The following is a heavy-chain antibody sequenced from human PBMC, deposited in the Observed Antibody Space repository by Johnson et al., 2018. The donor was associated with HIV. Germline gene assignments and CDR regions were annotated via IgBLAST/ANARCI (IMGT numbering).Heavy chain of an antibody. CDR1: RFTFSSYA. J-gene: IGHJ3*02. V-gene: IGHV3-30-3*01. D-gene: IGHD6-6*01. Sequence: QVQLVESGGGVVQPGRSLRLSCAASRFTFSSYAIHWVRQAPGKGLEWVAVILYDGNNKYYADSVKGRFTISRDNSKSTLYLQMNSLRVEDTAGYYCARDRAPVYSSSSTPFDALDIWGQGTVVSVSS. CDR3: ARDRAPVYSSSSTPFDALDI. CDR2: ILYDGNNK.